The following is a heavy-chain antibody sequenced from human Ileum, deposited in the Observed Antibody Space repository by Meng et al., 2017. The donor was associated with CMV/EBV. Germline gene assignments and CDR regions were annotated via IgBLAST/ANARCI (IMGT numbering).Heavy chain of an antibody. CDR3: AKSPGSCSGGTCYPRD. CDR2: LSDNGGIT. J-gene: IGHJ4*02. V-gene: IGHV3-23*01. Sequence: GFIFSNYAMSWIRQAPGEGLEWVSVLSDNGGITYYADSVKGRFTISRDNSKNTLYLQMNSLRAEDTAVYYCAKSPGSCSGGTCYPRDWGQGTLVTVSS. D-gene: IGHD2-15*01. CDR1: GFIFSNYA.